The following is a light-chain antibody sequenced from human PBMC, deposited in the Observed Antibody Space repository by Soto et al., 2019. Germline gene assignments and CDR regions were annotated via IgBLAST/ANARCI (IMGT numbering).Light chain of an antibody. J-gene: IGKJ1*01. CDR1: QSISSW. CDR2: RAS. V-gene: IGKV1-5*03. CDR3: QMYNTYRA. Sequence: DFQMTQSPSTLSASVGAPVPITCRASQSISSWLAWYQQKPGKAPKLVIYRASILQSGVPSRFSAIGSGTEFILTISSLQPDDFATYYCQMYNTYRAFGQGTKVDIK.